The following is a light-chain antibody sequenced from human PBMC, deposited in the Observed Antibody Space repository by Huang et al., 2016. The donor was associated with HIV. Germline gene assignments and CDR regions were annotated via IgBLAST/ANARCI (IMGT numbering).Light chain of an antibody. Sequence: EIVMTQSPGTLSVSPGERATLSCRASQGVANNVAWYQQKPGQTPRLLIHGASTRATCIPARFSGSASGTEFTLTISSLQTEDFAIYYCQQYNNWPPWTFGQGT. J-gene: IGKJ1*01. V-gene: IGKV3D-15*01. CDR1: QGVANN. CDR2: GAS. CDR3: QQYNNWPPWT.